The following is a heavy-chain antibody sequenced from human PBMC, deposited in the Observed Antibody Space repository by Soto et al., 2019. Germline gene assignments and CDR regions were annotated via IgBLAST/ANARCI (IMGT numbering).Heavy chain of an antibody. CDR1: GFSLNASGVG. Sequence: QITLKESGPTLVKPTQTLTLTCTFSGFSLNASGVGVGWIRQPPGKALEWLTLIYGDDDKRYSPSLKTRLTITKDTSKNPVVPTMANMDPLDTATYYCAHSPPNFDWLLGGYNWFDPWGQGTLVTVSS. CDR2: IYGDDDK. CDR3: AHSPPNFDWLLGGYNWFDP. J-gene: IGHJ5*02. D-gene: IGHD3-9*01. V-gene: IGHV2-5*02.